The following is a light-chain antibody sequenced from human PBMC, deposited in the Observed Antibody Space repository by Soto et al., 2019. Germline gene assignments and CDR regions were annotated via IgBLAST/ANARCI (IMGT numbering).Light chain of an antibody. J-gene: IGLJ2*01. V-gene: IGLV2-14*01. Sequence: QSALTLPASVSGSPGQSITISCTGTSSDVGGYNYVSWYQQHPGKAPKLMIYDVSNRPSGVSNRFSGSKSGNTASLTISGLQAEDEADYYCSSYTSSSTYVVFGGGTQLTVL. CDR3: SSYTSSSTYVV. CDR1: SSDVGGYNY. CDR2: DVS.